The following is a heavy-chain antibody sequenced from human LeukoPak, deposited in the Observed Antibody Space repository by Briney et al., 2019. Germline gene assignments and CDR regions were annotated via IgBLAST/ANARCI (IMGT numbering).Heavy chain of an antibody. CDR3: ATGGDTAMVADY. CDR2: IYYSGST. V-gene: IGHV4-59*01. Sequence: PSETLSLTCAVYGGSFSSDYWSWIRQPPGKGLEWIGYIYYSGSTNYNPSLKSRVTISVDTSKNQFSLKLSSVTAADTAVYYCATGGDTAMVADYWGQGTLVTVSS. D-gene: IGHD5-18*01. CDR1: GGSFSSDY. J-gene: IGHJ4*02.